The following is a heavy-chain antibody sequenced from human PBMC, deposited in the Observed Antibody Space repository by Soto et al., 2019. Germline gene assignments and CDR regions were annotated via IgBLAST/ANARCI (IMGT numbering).Heavy chain of an antibody. J-gene: IGHJ4*02. D-gene: IGHD3-16*01. CDR2: ITEGGSAT. CDR1: GLPFRSYW. Sequence: VQLVESGGGLVQPGGSLRLSCAASGLPFRSYWMTWVRQAPGKGLEWVANITEGGSATYYVDSVKGRFTISRDNAENSLYLQMNSLRVEDTAVYYCASGGHVDYCGQGTLVTVSS. V-gene: IGHV3-7*01. CDR3: ASGGHVDY.